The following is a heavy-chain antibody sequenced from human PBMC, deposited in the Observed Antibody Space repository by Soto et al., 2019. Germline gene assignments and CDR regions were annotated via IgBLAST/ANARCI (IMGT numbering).Heavy chain of an antibody. CDR1: GFTFSSYG. D-gene: IGHD3-22*01. Sequence: QVQLVESGGGVVQPGRSLRLSCAASGFTFSSYGMHWVRQAPGKGLEWVAVIWYDGSNKYYADSVKGRFTISRYNSKNTMYLQMNSLRAEDKAVYYCAGVGYYDSSGYYYPSYYYYYGMDVWGQGTTVTVSS. J-gene: IGHJ6*02. CDR3: AGVGYYDSSGYYYPSYYYYYGMDV. CDR2: IWYDGSNK. V-gene: IGHV3-33*01.